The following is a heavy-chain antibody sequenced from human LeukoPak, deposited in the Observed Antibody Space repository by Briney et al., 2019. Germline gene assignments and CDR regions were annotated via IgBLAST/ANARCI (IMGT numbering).Heavy chain of an antibody. Sequence: PSETLSLTCAVYGGSFSGYYWSWIRQPPGKGLEWIGEINHSGSTNYNPSLESRVTISVDTSKNQFSLKLSSVTAADTAVYYCARLPRYDILTGYFERLDYWGQGTLVTVSS. D-gene: IGHD3-9*01. V-gene: IGHV4-34*01. J-gene: IGHJ4*02. CDR3: ARLPRYDILTGYFERLDY. CDR2: INHSGST. CDR1: GGSFSGYY.